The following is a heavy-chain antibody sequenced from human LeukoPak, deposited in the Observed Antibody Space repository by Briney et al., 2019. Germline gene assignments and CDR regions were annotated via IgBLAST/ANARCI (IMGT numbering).Heavy chain of an antibody. J-gene: IGHJ5*02. CDR3: ATWGLRFLERPPPP. CDR2: FNPEDGET. Sequence: ASVKVSCKVSGYTLTELSMHWVRQAPGKGLEWMGGFNPEDGETIYAQKFQGRVTMTEDTSTDTAYMELSSLRSEDTAVYYCATWGLRFLERPPPPWGQGTLVTVSS. V-gene: IGHV1-24*01. CDR1: GYTLTELS. D-gene: IGHD3-3*01.